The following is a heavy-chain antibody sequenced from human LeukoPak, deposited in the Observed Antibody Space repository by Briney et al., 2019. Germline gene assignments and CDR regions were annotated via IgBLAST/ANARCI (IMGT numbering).Heavy chain of an antibody. D-gene: IGHD6-13*01. CDR2: INHSGST. Sequence: PSATLSLTCAVYGASFSGYYWSWVRHPPGKGLEWLGEINHSGSTKYHPSLTSRVTISVDTSKNQFSLKLSSVTAADTAVYYCARQGVPYSSSWDSKIDYWGQGTLVTVSS. CDR1: GASFSGYY. V-gene: IGHV4-34*01. J-gene: IGHJ4*02. CDR3: ARQGVPYSSSWDSKIDY.